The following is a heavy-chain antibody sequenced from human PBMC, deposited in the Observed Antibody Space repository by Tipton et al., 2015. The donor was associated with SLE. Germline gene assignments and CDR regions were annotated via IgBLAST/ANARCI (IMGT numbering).Heavy chain of an antibody. CDR3: ARDGGCSGGSCFDY. D-gene: IGHD2-15*01. CDR2: IYHSGST. Sequence: TLSLTCAVSGGSISSGGYSWSWIRQPPGKGLEWIGYIYHSGSTYYNPSLKSRVTISVDRSKNQFSLKLSSVTAADTAVYYCARDGGCSGGSCFDYWGQGTLVTVSS. V-gene: IGHV4-30-2*01. CDR1: GGSISSGGYS. J-gene: IGHJ4*02.